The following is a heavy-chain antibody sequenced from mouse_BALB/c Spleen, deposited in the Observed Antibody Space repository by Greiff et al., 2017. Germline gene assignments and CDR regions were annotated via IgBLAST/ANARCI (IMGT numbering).Heavy chain of an antibody. V-gene: IGHV14-3*02. D-gene: IGHD1-1*02. CDR3: ARGGNYAMDY. J-gene: IGHJ4*01. Sequence: VQLQQSGAELVKPGASVKLSCTASGFNIKDTYMHWVKQRPEQGLEWIGRIDPANGNTKYDPKFQGKATITAETSANTAYLQLSSLTSEDTAVYYCARGGNYAMDYWGQGTSVTVSS. CDR2: IDPANGNT. CDR1: GFNIKDTY.